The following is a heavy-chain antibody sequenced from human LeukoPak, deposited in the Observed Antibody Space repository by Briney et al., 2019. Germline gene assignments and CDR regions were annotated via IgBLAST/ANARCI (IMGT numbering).Heavy chain of an antibody. D-gene: IGHD6-19*01. Sequence: SETLSLTCAVSGYSISSGYYWGWIRQPPGKGLEWIGSIYHSGSTYYNPSLKSRVTISVDTSKNQFSLKLSSVTAADTAIYYCVTLSIAVAEDYWGQGTLVTVSS. V-gene: IGHV4-38-2*01. CDR3: VTLSIAVAEDY. CDR1: GYSISSGYY. CDR2: IYHSGST. J-gene: IGHJ4*02.